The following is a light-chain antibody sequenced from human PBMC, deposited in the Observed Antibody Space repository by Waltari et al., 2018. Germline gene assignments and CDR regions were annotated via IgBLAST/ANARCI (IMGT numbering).Light chain of an antibody. CDR3: QHGYGTPYS. V-gene: IGKV1-39*01. CDR2: KAS. Sequence: DIQMTHSPSSLSASVGDRVTITCRASENVKNYLNWYQQKPGKAPKLLIYKASTLQSGVPSRFSGSGSGTDYTFTISSLQSEDVATYYCQHGYGTPYSFGQGTKVEI. CDR1: ENVKNY. J-gene: IGKJ2*03.